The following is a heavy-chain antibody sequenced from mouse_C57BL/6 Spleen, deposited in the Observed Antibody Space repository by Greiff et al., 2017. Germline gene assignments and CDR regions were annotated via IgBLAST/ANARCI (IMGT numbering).Heavy chain of an antibody. CDR1: GYTFTSYW. Sequence: QVQLQQSGAELAKPGASVKLSCKASGYTFTSYWMHWVKQRPGQGLEWIGYINPSSGYTKYNQKFKDKATLTADKSSSTAYMQLSGLTYEDSAVYYCAIDSSGYGYYAMDYWGQGTSVTVSA. V-gene: IGHV1-7*01. CDR2: INPSSGYT. J-gene: IGHJ4*01. CDR3: AIDSSGYGYYAMDY. D-gene: IGHD3-2*02.